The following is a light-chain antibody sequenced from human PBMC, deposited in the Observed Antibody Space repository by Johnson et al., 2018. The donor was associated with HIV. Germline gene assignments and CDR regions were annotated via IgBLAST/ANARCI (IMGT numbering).Light chain of an antibody. CDR3: GSWGGV. J-gene: IGLJ1*01. CDR2: DNN. Sequence: QPVLTQPPSVSAAAGQKVTISCSGSSSNIGNNYVAWYQQVPGTAPKLLIYDNNRRPSGLPDRVSGSKSGTSAALGITGLQTGDEADYYCGSWGGVFGTGTKVAVL. V-gene: IGLV1-51*01. CDR1: SSNIGNNY.